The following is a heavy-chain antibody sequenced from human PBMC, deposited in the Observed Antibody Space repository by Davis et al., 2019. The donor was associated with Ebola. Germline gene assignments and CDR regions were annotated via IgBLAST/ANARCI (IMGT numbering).Heavy chain of an antibody. CDR1: GGSISSYY. CDR2: IYYSGST. D-gene: IGHD6-13*01. V-gene: IGHV4-59*01. Sequence: MPSETLSLTCTVSGGSISSYYWSWNRQPPGKGLEWIGYIYYSGSTNYNPSLKSRVTISVDTSKNQFSLKLSSVTAADTAVYYCARAISRYTSSWYSFDYWGQGTLVTVSS. J-gene: IGHJ4*02. CDR3: ARAISRYTSSWYSFDY.